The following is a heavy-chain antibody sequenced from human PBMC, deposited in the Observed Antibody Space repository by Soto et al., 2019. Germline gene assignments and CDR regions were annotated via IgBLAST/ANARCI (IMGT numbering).Heavy chain of an antibody. CDR3: ARSRIAAKHYYYYGMDV. D-gene: IGHD6-13*01. Sequence: QVQLVESGGGVVQPGRSLRLSCAASGFTFSSYAMHWVRQAPGKGLEWVAVISYDGSNKYYADSVKGRFTSSRDNSKNTLYLQMNSLRAEDTAVYYCARSRIAAKHYYYYGMDVWGQGTTVTVSS. J-gene: IGHJ6*02. CDR1: GFTFSSYA. V-gene: IGHV3-30-3*01. CDR2: ISYDGSNK.